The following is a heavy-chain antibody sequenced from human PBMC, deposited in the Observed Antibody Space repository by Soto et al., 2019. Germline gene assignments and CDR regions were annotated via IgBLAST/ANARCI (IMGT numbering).Heavy chain of an antibody. CDR1: GGSISSDDYY. CDR2: IFYSGNT. V-gene: IGHV4-30-4*01. J-gene: IGHJ4*02. Sequence: QVQLQESGPGLVKPSQTLSLTCTVSGGSISSDDYYWSWIRLTPGRGLEWIGFIFYSGNTYYNPSLNTRASISVDTSKNQFSLKLTSVTATDTAVYYCVREGTKLSPHGYIMAAGHFDSWGQGALVTVSS. CDR3: VREGTKLSPHGYIMAAGHFDS. D-gene: IGHD5-12*01.